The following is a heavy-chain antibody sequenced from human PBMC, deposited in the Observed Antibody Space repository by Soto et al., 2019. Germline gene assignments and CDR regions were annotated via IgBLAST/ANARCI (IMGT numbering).Heavy chain of an antibody. CDR2: ISWNSGYI. Sequence: EVQLVESGGGLVQPGRSLRLSCAASGFTLDDYAMHWVRKAPGKGLEWVSGISWNSGYIGYADSVKGRFTISRDNAKNSLYLQMNSLRAEDTALYYCAKDGVSYNWNYASYFDYWGQGTLVTVSS. V-gene: IGHV3-9*01. J-gene: IGHJ4*02. CDR1: GFTLDDYA. CDR3: AKDGVSYNWNYASYFDY. D-gene: IGHD1-7*01.